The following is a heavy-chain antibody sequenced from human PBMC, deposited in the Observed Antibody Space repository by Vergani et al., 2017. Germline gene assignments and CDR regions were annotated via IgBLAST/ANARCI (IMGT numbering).Heavy chain of an antibody. J-gene: IGHJ4*02. Sequence: QVQLQQWGAGLLKPSETLSLTCAVYGGSSSGYYWRWIRQPPGKGLEWIGEINHGGSTNYNPSLRSRVTISLDTAKNQFSLKLSSGTAADTAVYYCTRMHGDWSRTSCYCLGPIDYWGQGTLVTVSS. D-gene: IGHD2-2*01. CDR3: TRMHGDWSRTSCYCLGPIDY. V-gene: IGHV4-34*01. CDR2: INHGGST. CDR1: GGSSSGYY.